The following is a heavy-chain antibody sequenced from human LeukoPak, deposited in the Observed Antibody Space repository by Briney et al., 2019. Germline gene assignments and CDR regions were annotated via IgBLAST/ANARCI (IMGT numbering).Heavy chain of an antibody. CDR3: ARGITMVRGVIINYYYYGMDV. J-gene: IGHJ6*02. D-gene: IGHD3-10*01. CDR1: GGSFSGYY. V-gene: IGHV4-34*01. CDR2: INHSGTT. Sequence: SETLSLTCAVYGGSFSGYYWGWIRQSPGKGLEWIGEINHSGTTNYNPSLKSRVTISVDPSKNQFSLKLSSVAAADTAVYYCARGITMVRGVIINYYYYGMDVWGQGTTVTVSS.